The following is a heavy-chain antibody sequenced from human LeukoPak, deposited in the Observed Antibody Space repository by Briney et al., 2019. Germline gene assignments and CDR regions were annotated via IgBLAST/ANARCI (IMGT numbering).Heavy chain of an antibody. D-gene: IGHD1-26*01. V-gene: IGHV3-7*01. CDR1: GFTFTTYW. CDR2: INQDGSER. J-gene: IGHJ2*01. Sequence: PGGSLRLSCAASGFTFTTYWMSWVRQAPGKGLEWVAIINQDGSERYYVDSVKGRFTISRDNAKNSLFLQMNTLRADDTAVYYCARGKLVGATTGSYFDLWGRGALVTVSS. CDR3: ARGKLVGATTGSYFDL.